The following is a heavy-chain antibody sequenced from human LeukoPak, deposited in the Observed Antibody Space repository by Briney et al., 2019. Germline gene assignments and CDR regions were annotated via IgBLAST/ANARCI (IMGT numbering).Heavy chain of an antibody. V-gene: IGHV4-34*01. D-gene: IGHD4-11*01. CDR1: GRSFSDYS. CDR3: ATIHDYHKVVEY. CDR2: IYSSGTT. J-gene: IGHJ4*02. Sequence: SETLSLTCAVYGRSFSDYSWSWIRQPPGKGLECIGSIYSSGTTYYNPSLKSRVTISVDTSKNQFSLKLSSVTAADTAVYHCATIHDYHKVVEYWGQGTLVTVSS.